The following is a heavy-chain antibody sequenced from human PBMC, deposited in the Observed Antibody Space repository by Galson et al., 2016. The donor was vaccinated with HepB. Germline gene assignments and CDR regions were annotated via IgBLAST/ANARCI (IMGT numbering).Heavy chain of an antibody. CDR3: ARDSSTWYYFDY. J-gene: IGHJ4*02. V-gene: IGHV3-7*01. CDR2: IKEAGSEK. D-gene: IGHD6-13*01. CDR1: GFTFSSYW. Sequence: SLRLSCAASGFTFSSYWMSWVRQAPGKGLEWVANIKEAGSEKYYVDSLKGRFTISRDNAKKSLYLEMNSLRAEDAAVYFCARDSSTWYYFDYWGQGTLVTVSS.